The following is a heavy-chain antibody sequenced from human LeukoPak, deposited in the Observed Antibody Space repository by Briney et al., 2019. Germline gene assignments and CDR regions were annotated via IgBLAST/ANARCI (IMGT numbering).Heavy chain of an antibody. CDR3: ARDNSVGDIAWWFDP. J-gene: IGHJ5*02. CDR1: GYTLIHNW. CDR2: INPTGTTT. D-gene: IGHD3-10*01. Sequence: GASVKVSCKASGYTLIHNWMHWVRQAPGQGLEWVGLINPTGTTTLYAQKFQGRVTLTRDMSTSTDYMELRSLKSDDTAVYYCARDNSVGDIAWWFDPWGQGTLVTVSS. V-gene: IGHV1-46*01.